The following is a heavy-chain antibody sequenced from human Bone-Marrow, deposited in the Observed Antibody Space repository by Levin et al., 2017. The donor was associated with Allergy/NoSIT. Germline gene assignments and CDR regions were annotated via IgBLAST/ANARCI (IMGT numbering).Heavy chain of an antibody. CDR2: ISGNTDRP. Sequence: LSGGSLRLSCLVSGFMIGPYAMTWVRQAPGKGLEWVSTISGNTDRPYYADSVKGRFSISRDNSKNTLYLQMSSLRVEDTAFYYCAKDPHFPEGYWGQGTLVTVSS. CDR1: GFMIGPYA. J-gene: IGHJ4*02. CDR3: AKDPHFPEGY. D-gene: IGHD3-3*02. V-gene: IGHV3-23*01.